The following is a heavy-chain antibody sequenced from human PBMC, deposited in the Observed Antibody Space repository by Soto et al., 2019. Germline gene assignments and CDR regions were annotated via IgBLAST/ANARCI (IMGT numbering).Heavy chain of an antibody. J-gene: IGHJ4*02. CDR1: GGSISSGGYS. V-gene: IGHV4-30-2*01. CDR2: NYHSGST. D-gene: IGHD5-18*01. Sequence: QLQLQESGSGLVKPSQTLSLTCAVSGGSISSGGYSWSWIRQPPGKGLEWIGYNYHSGSTYYNPSLACRVTMSVSRSKNQFSLRLSSVTAADTAVYYCARGSGYSYGSQYYFDYWGQGTLVTVSS. CDR3: ARGSGYSYGSQYYFDY.